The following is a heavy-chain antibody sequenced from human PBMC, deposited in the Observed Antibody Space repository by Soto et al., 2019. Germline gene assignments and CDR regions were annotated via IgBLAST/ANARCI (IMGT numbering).Heavy chain of an antibody. CDR3: AKEYTSSSLWGFFDY. CDR1: GFTFSSYA. J-gene: IGHJ4*02. V-gene: IGHV3-23*01. CDR2: IRGSGDST. D-gene: IGHD6-6*01. Sequence: EVQLLESGGGLIQPGGSLRLSCAASGFTFSSYAMTWVRQAPGKGLEWVSSIRGSGDSTYYADSVKGRSTISRDNSRDTLHLQMNNLRAEDPAVYYCAKEYTSSSLWGFFDYWGQGILVTVSS.